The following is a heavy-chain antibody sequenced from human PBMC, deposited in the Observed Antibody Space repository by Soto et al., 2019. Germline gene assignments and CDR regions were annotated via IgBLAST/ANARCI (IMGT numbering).Heavy chain of an antibody. CDR3: ARDRSSEGIAAAGTCWFDP. CDR1: GFTFISYA. V-gene: IGHV3-30-3*01. D-gene: IGHD6-13*01. J-gene: IGHJ5*02. CDR2: ISYDGSNK. Sequence: GGSLRLSCAASGFTFISYAMHWVRQAPGKGLEWVAVISYDGSNKYYADSVKGRFTISRDNSKNTLYLQMNSLRAEDTAVYYCARDRSSEGIAAAGTCWFDPWGQGTLVTVSS.